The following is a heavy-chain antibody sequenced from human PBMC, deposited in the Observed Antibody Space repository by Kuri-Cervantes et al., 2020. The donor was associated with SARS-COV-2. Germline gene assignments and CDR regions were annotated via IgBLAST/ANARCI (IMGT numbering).Heavy chain of an antibody. Sequence: ASVKVSCKASGGTFSSNAISWVRQAPGQGLEWMGWISAYNGNTNYAQKLQGRVTMTTDTSTSTVYMDLRSLRSDDTAVYYCAREPPGWLRNSGENWYFDLWGRGTLVTVSS. CDR3: AREPPGWLRNSGENWYFDL. D-gene: IGHD5-12*01. V-gene: IGHV1-18*01. CDR2: ISAYNGNT. J-gene: IGHJ2*01. CDR1: GGTFSSNA.